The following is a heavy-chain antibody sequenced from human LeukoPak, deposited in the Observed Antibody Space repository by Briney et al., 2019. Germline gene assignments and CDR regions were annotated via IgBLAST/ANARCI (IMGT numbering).Heavy chain of an antibody. CDR2: MNPNSGNT. J-gene: IGHJ4*02. D-gene: IGHD2-2*02. Sequence: GASVKVSCKASGYTFTSYDINWVRQPTGQGFEWMGWMNPNSGNTGYAQKFQGRVTMTRNTSISTAYMELSSLRSEDTAVYYCARGPYLYCSSTSCYNSFDYWGQGTLVTVPS. CDR3: ARGPYLYCSSTSCYNSFDY. V-gene: IGHV1-8*01. CDR1: GYTFTSYD.